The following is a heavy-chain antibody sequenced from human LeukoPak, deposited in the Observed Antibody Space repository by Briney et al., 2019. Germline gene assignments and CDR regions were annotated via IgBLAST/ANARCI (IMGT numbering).Heavy chain of an antibody. J-gene: IGHJ5*02. CDR3: ATHPFYYYDSSGLPGWFDP. CDR1: GYTLTELS. Sequence: ASVKVSCKVSGYTLTELSMHWVRQAPGKGLEWMGGFDPEDGETIYAQKFQGRVTMTEDTSTDTAYMGLSSLRSEDTAVYYCATHPFYYYDSSGLPGWFDPWGQGTLVTVSS. D-gene: IGHD3-22*01. CDR2: FDPEDGET. V-gene: IGHV1-24*01.